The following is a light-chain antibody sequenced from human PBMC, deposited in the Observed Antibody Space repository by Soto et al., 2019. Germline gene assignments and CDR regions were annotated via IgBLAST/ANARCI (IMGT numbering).Light chain of an antibody. J-gene: IGKJ5*01. CDR1: QGISSY. Sequence: AIRMTQSPSSLSASPGDRVTITCRASQGISSYLAWYQQKPGKAPKLLIYAASTLQSGVPSRFSGSGSGTDFALTISCLQSEDFATYYCQQYYSYCTFGQGTRREIK. V-gene: IGKV1-8*01. CDR3: QQYYSYCT. CDR2: AAS.